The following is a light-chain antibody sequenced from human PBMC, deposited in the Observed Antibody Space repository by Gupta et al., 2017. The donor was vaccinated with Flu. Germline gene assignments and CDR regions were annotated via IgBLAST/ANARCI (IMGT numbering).Light chain of an antibody. CDR2: HVK. J-gene: IGLJ2*01. Sequence: QTALTQPRSVSGSPGQSVTIPCTGAGSDVDDYNFVSWYQQHPAKAPRLIISHVKRRPPGGPDRFSGSKSANTASLTSSRLQADDEDDYYCCSYADNFLIFGGGTKLTVL. CDR1: GSDVDDYNF. V-gene: IGLV2-11*01. CDR3: CSYADNFLI.